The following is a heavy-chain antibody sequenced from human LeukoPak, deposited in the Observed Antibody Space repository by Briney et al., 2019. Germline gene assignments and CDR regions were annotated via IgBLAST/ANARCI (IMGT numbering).Heavy chain of an antibody. CDR2: IYTNGST. V-gene: IGHV4-4*09. J-gene: IGHJ6*03. D-gene: IGHD3-16*01. CDR3: ARLIYYYYMDV. CDR1: GGSISSYY. Sequence: SETLSLTCTVSGGSISSYYWSWIRQPPGKGLEWIGYIYTNGSTNYNPSLKSRVTISVDTSKNQFSLKLSSVTAADTAVYYCARLIYYYYMDVWGKGTTVTVSS.